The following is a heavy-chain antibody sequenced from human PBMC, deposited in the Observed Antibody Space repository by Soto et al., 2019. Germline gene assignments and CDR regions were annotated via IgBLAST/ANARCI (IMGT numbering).Heavy chain of an antibody. D-gene: IGHD3-10*01. CDR2: IYYTGST. V-gene: IGHV4-59*01. CDR3: AKGREYYYYGMDV. J-gene: IGHJ6*02. CDR1: GGSISGYY. Sequence: QVQLQESGPGLVKPSETLSLTCTVSGGSISGYYWSWIRQPPGKGLEWIGYIYYTGSTNYNPSLKGLVTISVDTSNNQFSLKLSSVTAADTAVYYCAKGREYYYYGMDVWGQGTTVTVSS.